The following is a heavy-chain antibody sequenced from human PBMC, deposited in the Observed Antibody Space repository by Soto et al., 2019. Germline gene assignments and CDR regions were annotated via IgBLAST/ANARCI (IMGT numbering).Heavy chain of an antibody. D-gene: IGHD1-1*01. CDR3: SRGYPPRDQLGNLPGAF. Sequence: ASVKVSCKTSGCTFSNYGISWVRQAPGQGLEWMGIINPSGGSTNYAQKFQGRVTMTRDTSTSTVYMELSSLRSEDTAIYYCSRGYPPRDQLGNLPGAFWGQGTLVTVSS. V-gene: IGHV1-46*03. CDR2: INPSGGST. CDR1: GCTFSNYG. J-gene: IGHJ4*02.